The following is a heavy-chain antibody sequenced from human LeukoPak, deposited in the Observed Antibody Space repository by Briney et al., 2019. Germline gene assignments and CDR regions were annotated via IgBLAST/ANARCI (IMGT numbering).Heavy chain of an antibody. CDR2: IYYSGST. J-gene: IGHJ5*02. CDR3: ARRREGSGSWFDP. D-gene: IGHD3-10*01. CDR1: GGSISSGDYY. V-gene: IGHV4-30-4*01. Sequence: PSEILSLTCTVSGGSISSGDYYWSWIRQPPGKGLEWIGYIYYSGSTYYNPSLKSRVTISVDTSKNQFSLKLSSVTAADTAVYYCARRREGSGSWFDPWGQGTLVTVSS.